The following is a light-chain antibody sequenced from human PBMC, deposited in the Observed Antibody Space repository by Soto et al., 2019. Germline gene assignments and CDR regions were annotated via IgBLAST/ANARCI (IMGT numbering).Light chain of an antibody. Sequence: QSVLTQPASVSGSPGQSITISCTGTSSDVGGYNYVSWYQQQSGKAPKLMIHEVSNRPSGVSNRFSGSKSGNTASLTISGLQAEDEADYHCCSYAGSHTPWVFGGGTKVTVL. CDR3: CSYAGSHTPWV. J-gene: IGLJ3*02. CDR2: EVS. V-gene: IGLV2-14*01. CDR1: SSDVGGYNY.